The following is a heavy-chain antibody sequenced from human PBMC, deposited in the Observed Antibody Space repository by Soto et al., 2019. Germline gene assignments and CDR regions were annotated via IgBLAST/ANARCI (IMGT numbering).Heavy chain of an antibody. CDR2: IYHSGST. D-gene: IGHD4-17*01. CDR3: ARENRYGGGFDY. Sequence: NPSETLSLTCAVSGGSISSSNWWSWVRQPPGKGLEWIGEIYHSGSTNYNPSLKSRVTISVDKSKNQFSLKLSSVTAADTAVYYCARENRYGGGFDYWGQGTLVTVSS. J-gene: IGHJ4*02. V-gene: IGHV4-4*02. CDR1: GGSISSSNW.